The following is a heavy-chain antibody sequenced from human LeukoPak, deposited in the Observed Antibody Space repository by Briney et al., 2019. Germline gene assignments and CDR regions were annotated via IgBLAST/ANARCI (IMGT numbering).Heavy chain of an antibody. D-gene: IGHD6-13*01. CDR3: ARETAAAGRGGFDY. CDR2: INHRGST. J-gene: IGHJ4*02. V-gene: IGHV4-34*01. Sequence: SETLSLTCAVYGASFSDYHWSWIRQPPGKGLEWIGEINHRGSTIYNPSLKSRVTISVDTSQNHFSLKLTSVTAADTAVYYCARETAAAGRGGFDYWGQGTLATVSS. CDR1: GASFSDYH.